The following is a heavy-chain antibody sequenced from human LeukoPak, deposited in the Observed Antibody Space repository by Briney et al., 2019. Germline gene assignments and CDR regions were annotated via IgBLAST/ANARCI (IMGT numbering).Heavy chain of an antibody. Sequence: PSETLSLTCTVSGGSISSGDYYWSWIRQPAGKGLEWIGRIYTSGSTNYNPSLKSRVTMSVDTSKNQFSLKLSSVTAADTAVYYCARDVLLWFGELFEGNYFDYWGQGTLVTVSS. CDR2: IYTSGST. D-gene: IGHD3-10*01. V-gene: IGHV4-61*02. CDR3: ARDVLLWFGELFEGNYFDY. CDR1: GGSISSGDYY. J-gene: IGHJ4*02.